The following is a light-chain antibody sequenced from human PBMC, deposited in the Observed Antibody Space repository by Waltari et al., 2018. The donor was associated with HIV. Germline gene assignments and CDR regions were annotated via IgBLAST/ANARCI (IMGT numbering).Light chain of an antibody. V-gene: IGLV2-14*03. CDR2: DVS. CDR3: SSFTSGTTWV. J-gene: IGLJ3*02. Sequence: QSALTQPASVSGSPGQSITIPCTGTSSDIAGYAPVCWYQQHPARAPKLKIYDVSNRPSGVSDRFSGPTACNTASLTISGLQTEDEADYYCSSFTSGTTWVFGGGTKVTVL. CDR1: SSDIAGYAP.